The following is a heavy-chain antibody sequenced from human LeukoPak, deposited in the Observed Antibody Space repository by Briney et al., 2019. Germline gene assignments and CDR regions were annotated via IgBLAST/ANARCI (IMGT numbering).Heavy chain of an antibody. J-gene: IGHJ6*04. V-gene: IGHV3-48*03. CDR3: AELGITMIGGV. Sequence: GGSLRLSCVGSGFTFTPFAMNWVRQAPGKGLEWVSYISSSGSTIYYADSVKGRFTTSRDNAKNSLYLQMNSLRAEDTAVYYCAELGITMIGGVWGKGTTVTISS. D-gene: IGHD3-10*02. CDR1: GFTFTPFA. CDR2: ISSSGSTI.